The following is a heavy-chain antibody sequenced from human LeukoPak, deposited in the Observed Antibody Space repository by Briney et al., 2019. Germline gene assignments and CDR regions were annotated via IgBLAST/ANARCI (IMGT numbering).Heavy chain of an antibody. Sequence: GGSLRLSCAASGFTVSSNYIWVRQAPGKGLEWVSVIYSDGSTYYADSVKGRFTISRDNSKNTLYLQMNSLRTEDTAVYYCARARLHHRSFDLKTSYYFDYWGQGTLVTVSS. CDR2: IYSDGST. J-gene: IGHJ4*02. CDR3: ARARLHHRSFDLKTSYYFDY. V-gene: IGHV3-53*01. CDR1: GFTVSSNY. D-gene: IGHD6-25*01.